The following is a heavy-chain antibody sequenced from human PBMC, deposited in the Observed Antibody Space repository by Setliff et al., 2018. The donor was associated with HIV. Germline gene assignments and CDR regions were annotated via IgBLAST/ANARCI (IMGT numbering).Heavy chain of an antibody. Sequence: EASVMVSCKSSGYTFTGSFMHWVRQAPGQGLEWMGWINCNSGGTYYAQNFQGRITMTRDTSINTAYMELSRLRSDDTAVYYCARDDHGDPFDYWGQGTLVTAPQ. CDR2: INCNSGGT. CDR1: GYTFTGSF. J-gene: IGHJ4*02. CDR3: ARDDHGDPFDY. V-gene: IGHV1-2*02. D-gene: IGHD4-17*01.